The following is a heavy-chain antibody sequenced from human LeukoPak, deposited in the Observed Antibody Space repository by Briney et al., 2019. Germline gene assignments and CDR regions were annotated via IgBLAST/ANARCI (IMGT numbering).Heavy chain of an antibody. CDR1: GLTFRAYY. V-gene: IGHV3-74*01. Sequence: GGSLRLSCAGSGLTFRAYYMHWFRQAPGKGLVWVSRINIDGSSTTYADSVKGRFTVSRDNAKNTLYLQMNSLRAEDTAVYYCACYGIEPPYWGQGTLVTVSS. CDR3: ACYGIEPPY. CDR2: INIDGSST. D-gene: IGHD1-14*01. J-gene: IGHJ4*02.